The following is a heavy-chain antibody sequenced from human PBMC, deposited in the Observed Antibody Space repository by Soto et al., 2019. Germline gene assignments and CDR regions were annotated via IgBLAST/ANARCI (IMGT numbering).Heavy chain of an antibody. CDR2: ISSSASHI. CDR3: ARGYTGYCSGGTCDWFDP. Sequence: EVQLVESGGGLVKPGGSLRLSCAASGFSFSSYSMNWVRQAPGKRLEWVSSISSSASHINYADSVKGRFTISRDNAKKSLYLKMNSLRAEDTAVYYCARGYTGYCSGGTCDWFDPGGQGTLVTVSS. V-gene: IGHV3-21*01. D-gene: IGHD2-15*01. J-gene: IGHJ5*02. CDR1: GFSFSSYS.